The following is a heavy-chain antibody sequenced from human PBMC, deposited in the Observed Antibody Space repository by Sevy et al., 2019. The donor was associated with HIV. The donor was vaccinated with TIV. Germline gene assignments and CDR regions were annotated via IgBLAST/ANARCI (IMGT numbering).Heavy chain of an antibody. D-gene: IGHD6-13*01. CDR3: ARGEGGDRIAAAGTVGMVV. J-gene: IGHJ6*02. V-gene: IGHV4-34*01. CDR2: INHSGST. CDR1: GGSFSGYY. Sequence: SETLSLTCAVYGGSFSGYYWSWIRQPPGKGLEWIGEINHSGSTNYNPSLKSRVTISVDTSKNQFSLKLSSVTAAHTAVYYCARGEGGDRIAAAGTVGMVVWGQGTTVTVSS.